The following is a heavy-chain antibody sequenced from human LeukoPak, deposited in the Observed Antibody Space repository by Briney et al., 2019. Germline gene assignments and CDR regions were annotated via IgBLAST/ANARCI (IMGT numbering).Heavy chain of an antibody. V-gene: IGHV3-15*01. Sequence: GGSLRLSCAASGFPFSNAWMSWVRQAPGKGLEWVGRIKSKVDGGTTDYAAPVRGRFTISRDDSKNTLYLQMNSLKIEDTAVYYCTTGQGYYDSTGYNYPHNWFDSWGQGTLVTVSS. CDR2: IKSKVDGGTT. D-gene: IGHD3-22*01. CDR1: GFPFSNAW. J-gene: IGHJ5*01. CDR3: TTGQGYYDSTGYNYPHNWFDS.